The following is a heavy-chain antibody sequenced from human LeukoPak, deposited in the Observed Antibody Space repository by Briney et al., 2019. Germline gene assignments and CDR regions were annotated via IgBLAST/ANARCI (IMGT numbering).Heavy chain of an antibody. CDR1: GFTFTPYA. V-gene: IGHV3-23*01. CDR3: AKASRQAAVASPLDY. CDR2: IGGVGDRT. J-gene: IGHJ4*02. Sequence: GGSLRLSCAASGFTFTPYAMSWVRQAPGKGLEWVAGIGGVGDRTYYADSVKGRFTISRDNSKDTLFLQVNSLKAEDTAVYYCAKASRQAAVASPLDYWGQGTLVTVSS. D-gene: IGHD6-19*01.